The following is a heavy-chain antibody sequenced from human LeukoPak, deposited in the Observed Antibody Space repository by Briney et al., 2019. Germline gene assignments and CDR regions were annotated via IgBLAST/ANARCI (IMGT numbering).Heavy chain of an antibody. CDR2: INPNSGGT. V-gene: IGHV1-2*02. CDR1: GYTFTGYY. D-gene: IGHD4-11*01. J-gene: IGHJ4*02. CDR3: ARTRLAFLAPTVLDY. Sequence: GASVKVSCKASGYTFTGYYMHWVRQAPGQGLEWMGWINPNSGGTNYAQKFQGRVTMTRDTSISTACMELSRLRSDDTAVYYCARTRLAFLAPTVLDYWGQGTLVTVSS.